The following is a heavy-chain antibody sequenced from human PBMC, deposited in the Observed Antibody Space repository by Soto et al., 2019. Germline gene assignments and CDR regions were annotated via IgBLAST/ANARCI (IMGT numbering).Heavy chain of an antibody. CDR3: GKVTDSGYYTVDR. Sequence: EVQLVESGGMLVQPGGSLRLSCAASVLTLSASSMNWVRQAPGKGLEWISYIRRHTSVTAYADSVKGRFTISRDSAKNSLYLQMDRLRVEDTAVYSCGKVTDSGYYTVDRWGQGTLVTVSS. CDR1: VLTLSASS. D-gene: IGHD3-22*01. J-gene: IGHJ5*02. CDR2: IRRHTSVT. V-gene: IGHV3-48*01.